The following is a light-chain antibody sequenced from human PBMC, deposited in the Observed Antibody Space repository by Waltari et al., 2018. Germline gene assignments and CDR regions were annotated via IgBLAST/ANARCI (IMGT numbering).Light chain of an antibody. CDR1: SSAVGGYNY. Sequence: QSALTQPPSASGSPGQSVPISCTGPSSAVGGYNYVSWFQQRPGKAPKVMIYEVSKRPSGVPDRFSGSKSGNTVSLIVSGLQAEDEADYYCSSYAGSKFWVFGGGTKLTVL. J-gene: IGLJ3*02. V-gene: IGLV2-8*01. CDR2: EVS. CDR3: SSYAGSKFWV.